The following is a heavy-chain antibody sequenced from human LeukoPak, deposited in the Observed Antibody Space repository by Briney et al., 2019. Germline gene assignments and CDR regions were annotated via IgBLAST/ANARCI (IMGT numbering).Heavy chain of an antibody. CDR3: AGVGSRSSGYYYAD. CDR2: ISSSSSTI. CDR1: GFTFSSYS. V-gene: IGHV3-48*04. D-gene: IGHD3-22*01. Sequence: GGSLRLSCAASGFTFSSYSMNWVRQAPGKGLEWVSYISSSSSTIYYADSVKGRFTISRDNAKNSLYLQMNSLRAEDTAVYYCAGVGSRSSGYYYADWGQGTLVTVSS. J-gene: IGHJ4*02.